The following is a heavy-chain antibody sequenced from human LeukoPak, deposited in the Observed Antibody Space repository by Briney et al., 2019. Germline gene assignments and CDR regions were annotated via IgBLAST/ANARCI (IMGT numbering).Heavy chain of an antibody. CDR3: ARGRDRARVATKLTNYFDY. CDR2: INHSGST. J-gene: IGHJ4*02. D-gene: IGHD5-12*01. CDR1: GGSFSGYY. Sequence: PSETLSLTCAVYGGSFSGYYWSWIRQPPGKGLEWIGEINHSGSTNYNPSLKSRVTISVDTSKNQFSLKLSSVSAADTAVYYCARGRDRARVATKLTNYFDYWGQGTLVTVSS. V-gene: IGHV4-34*01.